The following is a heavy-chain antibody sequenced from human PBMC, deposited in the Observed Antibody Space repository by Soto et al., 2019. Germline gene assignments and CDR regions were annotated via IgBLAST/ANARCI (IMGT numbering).Heavy chain of an antibody. V-gene: IGHV1-18*01. CDR1: GYTFTSYG. D-gene: IGHD2-15*01. J-gene: IGHJ6*02. Sequence: ASVKVSCKASGYTFTSYGISWVRQAPGQGLEWMGWISAYNGNTNYAQKLQGRVTMTTDTSTSTAYMELRSLRSDDTAVYYCARDPGEDSYYYYGMDVWGQGTRVTFSS. CDR3: ARDPGEDSYYYYGMDV. CDR2: ISAYNGNT.